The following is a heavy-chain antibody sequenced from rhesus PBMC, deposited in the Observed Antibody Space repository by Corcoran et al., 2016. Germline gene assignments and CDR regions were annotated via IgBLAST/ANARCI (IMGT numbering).Heavy chain of an antibody. D-gene: IGHD4-29*01. CDR2: IRKKANGGTA. CDR3: ASSLPPLYGNYFDY. V-gene: IGHV3-116*02. J-gene: IGHJ4*01. CDR1: GFTFSDYY. Sequence: EVRLVESGGGLVQPGGSLRLSCAASGFTFSDYYMSWVRQAPGRGQEWVGFIRKKANGGTAENAACGKGRLTISRDDSKSIASLQMNSVKTEDTAVYYCASSLPPLYGNYFDYWGQGVLVIVSS.